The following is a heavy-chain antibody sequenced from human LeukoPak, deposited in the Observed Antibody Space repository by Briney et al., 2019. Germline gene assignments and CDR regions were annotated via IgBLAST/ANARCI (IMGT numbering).Heavy chain of an antibody. J-gene: IGHJ5*02. V-gene: IGHV4-34*01. CDR3: ARGRVGYCSSTSCLPHSARFDP. D-gene: IGHD2-2*01. CDR2: TNPSGST. Sequence: PSETLSLTCAVYGGSFSGYYWSWIRQPPGKGLEWIGETNPSGSTNYNPSLKSRVTISVDTSKNQFSLKLSSVTAADTAVYYCARGRVGYCSSTSCLPHSARFDPWGQGTLVTVSS. CDR1: GGSFSGYY.